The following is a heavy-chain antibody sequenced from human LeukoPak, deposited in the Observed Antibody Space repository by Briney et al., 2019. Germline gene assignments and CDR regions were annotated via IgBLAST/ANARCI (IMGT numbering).Heavy chain of an antibody. J-gene: IGHJ4*02. D-gene: IGHD2-2*02. CDR1: GFTFSDYY. V-gene: IGHV3-11*01. CDR2: ISSSGSTI. CDR3: ARVGCSSTSCYIPTYYFDY. Sequence: GGSLRLSCAASGFTFSDYYMSWIRQAPGKGLEWVSYISSSGSTIYYADSVKGRFTISRDNAKNSLYLQMNSLRAEDTAVYYCARVGCSSTSCYIPTYYFDYWGQGTLVTVSS.